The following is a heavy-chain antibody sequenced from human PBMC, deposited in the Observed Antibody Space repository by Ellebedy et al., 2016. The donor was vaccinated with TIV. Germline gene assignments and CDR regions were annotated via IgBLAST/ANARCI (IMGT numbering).Heavy chain of an antibody. J-gene: IGHJ6*02. CDR3: ARESRIAVAHGMDV. D-gene: IGHD6-19*01. CDR2: IWYDGSNK. Sequence: GESLKISCAASGFTFSSYGMHWVRQAPGKGLEWVAVIWYDGSNKYYADSVKGRFTISRDNSKNTLYLQMNSLRAEDTAVYYCARESRIAVAHGMDVWGQGTTVTVSS. CDR1: GFTFSSYG. V-gene: IGHV3-33*01.